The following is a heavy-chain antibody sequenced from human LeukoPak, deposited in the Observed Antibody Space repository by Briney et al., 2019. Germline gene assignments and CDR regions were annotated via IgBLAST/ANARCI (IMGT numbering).Heavy chain of an antibody. CDR3: ARSVPDYTRFDY. CDR1: GFTFSDYA. Sequence: PGGSLRLSCVASGFTFSDYAMNWVRQAPGKGLEWVSTFKTKYNQVYYAESVRGRFTISTENSRNTVFLQMNSLRADDTALYYCARSVPDYTRFDYWGQGALVTVSS. V-gene: IGHV3-23*05. J-gene: IGHJ4*02. D-gene: IGHD4-11*01. CDR2: FKTKYNQV.